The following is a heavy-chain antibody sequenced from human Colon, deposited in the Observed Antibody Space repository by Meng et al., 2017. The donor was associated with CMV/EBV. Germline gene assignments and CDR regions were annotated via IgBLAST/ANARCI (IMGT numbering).Heavy chain of an antibody. J-gene: IGHJ4*02. CDR1: GFTFSNYD. CDR3: VSGVAGGDY. D-gene: IGHD3-10*01. V-gene: IGHV3-13*05. CDR2: IGRVDEPYI. Sequence: GGSLRLSCAASGFTFSNYDMHWVRQRKGKGLEWVSAIGRVDEPYIYYRDSVNGRFIISRENAKKSLYLQMDSPGVGDTAVYYCVSGVAGGDYWGQGTLVIVSS.